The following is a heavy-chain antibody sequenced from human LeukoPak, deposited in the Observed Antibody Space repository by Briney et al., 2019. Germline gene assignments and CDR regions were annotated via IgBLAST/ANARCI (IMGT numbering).Heavy chain of an antibody. J-gene: IGHJ4*02. CDR2: IYHSGST. Sequence: KPSETLSLTCAVSGGSISSSNWWSWVRQPPGKGLEWIGEIYHSGSTNYNPSLKSRVTISVDKSKNQFSLKLSSVTAADTAVYYCARKYSSSWYGSTYPNEYYFDYWGQGTLVTVSS. D-gene: IGHD6-13*01. CDR3: ARKYSSSWYGSTYPNEYYFDY. CDR1: GGSISSSNW. V-gene: IGHV4-4*02.